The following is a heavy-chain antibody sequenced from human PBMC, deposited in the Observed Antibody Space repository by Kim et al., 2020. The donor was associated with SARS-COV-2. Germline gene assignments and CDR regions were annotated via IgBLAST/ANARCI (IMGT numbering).Heavy chain of an antibody. Sequence: GGSLRLSCRASGFTFSNYGMSWVRQAPGKGLEWVACMKGDGSEKHYADSVKGRFTISRDNTKNSLYLEINSLRAEDTALYYCASLDTAMLGGGHWGHGALVIVSS. CDR1: GFTFSNYG. CDR3: ASLDTAMLGGGH. D-gene: IGHD5-18*01. V-gene: IGHV3-7*01. J-gene: IGHJ4*03. CDR2: MKGDGSEK.